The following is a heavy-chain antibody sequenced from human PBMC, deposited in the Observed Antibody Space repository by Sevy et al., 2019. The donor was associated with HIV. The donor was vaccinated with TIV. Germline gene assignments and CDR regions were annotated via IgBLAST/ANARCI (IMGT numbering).Heavy chain of an antibody. J-gene: IGHJ5*02. CDR2: ISTSTSTTTI. CDR3: ARSAGWFDA. CDR1: GFTFNDYN. Sequence: GSLRLSCAASGFTFNDYNLSWIRQAPGKGLEWVSYISTSTSTTTIYYADSVKGRFTISRDNAKNSIYLQMNSLRVDDTAVYYCARSAGWFDARGQGTLVTVSS. V-gene: IGHV3-11*01.